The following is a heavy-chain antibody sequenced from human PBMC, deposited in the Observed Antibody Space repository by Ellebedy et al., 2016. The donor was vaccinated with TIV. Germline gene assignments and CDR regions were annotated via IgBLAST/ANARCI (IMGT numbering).Heavy chain of an antibody. V-gene: IGHV3-48*02. CDR2: ISSSSRTV. D-gene: IGHD3-10*01. Sequence: GESLKISCAASGFTFSTYAMNWVRQAPGKGLEWISYISSSSRTVYHTDSVKGRFTISRDNAKNSLFLQMNSLRDDDTAVYYCARAAEYYYGSGSCNDFWGQGTLVTVSS. CDR1: GFTFSTYA. J-gene: IGHJ4*02. CDR3: ARAAEYYYGSGSCNDF.